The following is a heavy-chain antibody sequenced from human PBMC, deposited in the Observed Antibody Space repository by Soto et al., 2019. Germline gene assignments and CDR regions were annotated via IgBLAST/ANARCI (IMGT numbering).Heavy chain of an antibody. CDR3: ARRITIFGVVILNWFDH. D-gene: IGHD3-3*01. CDR2: IYYSGST. CDR1: GGSISSSSYY. V-gene: IGHV4-39*01. Sequence: ASETLSLTCTVSGGSISSSSYYWGWIRQPPGKGLEWIGSIYYSGSTYYNPSLKSRVTISVDTSKNQFSLKLSSVTAADTAVYYCARRITIFGVVILNWFDHWGQGTMVTVSS. J-gene: IGHJ5*02.